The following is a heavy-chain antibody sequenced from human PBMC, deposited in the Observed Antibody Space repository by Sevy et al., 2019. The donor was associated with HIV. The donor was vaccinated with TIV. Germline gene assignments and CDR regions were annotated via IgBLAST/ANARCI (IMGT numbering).Heavy chain of an antibody. CDR1: GFTFSGYG. V-gene: IGHV3-30*02. D-gene: IGHD3-10*01. CDR3: AKGLGMVQGALLSDDV. J-gene: IGHJ3*01. Sequence: GGSLRLSCAASGFTFSGYGMHWVRQAPGKGLEWVEFIRYDGSTKYYVDSVKGRFTISRDNSKNTLFLQMNSLRTEDTSVYYCAKGLGMVQGALLSDDVWGQGTLVTVSS. CDR2: IRYDGSTK.